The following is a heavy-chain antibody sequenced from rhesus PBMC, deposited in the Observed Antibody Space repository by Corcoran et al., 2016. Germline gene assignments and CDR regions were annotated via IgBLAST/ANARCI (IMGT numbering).Heavy chain of an antibody. D-gene: IGHD2-2*01. Sequence: QVQLQESGPAVVKPSETLSLTCAVSGGSISSSNWWSWIRQSPGKGLEWIGGIYGSGGSTEYNPSLKSRVTISKDTSKNQLSLKLSSVTAADTAVYYCARDHCTSTTCYAFYFDYWGQGVLVTVSS. V-gene: IGHV4-93*01. CDR3: ARDHCTSTTCYAFYFDY. CDR2: IYGSGGST. CDR1: GGSISSSNW. J-gene: IGHJ4*01.